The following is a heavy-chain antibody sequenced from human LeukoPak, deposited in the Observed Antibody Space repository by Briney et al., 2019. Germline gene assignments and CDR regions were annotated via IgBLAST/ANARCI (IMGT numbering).Heavy chain of an antibody. V-gene: IGHV3-21*01. CDR1: GFTFSSYS. J-gene: IGHJ4*02. Sequence: NTGGSLRLSCAASGFTFSSYSMNWVRQAPGKGLEWVSSISSSSSYIYYADSVKGRFTISRDNSKNTLYLQMNSLRAEDTAVYYCARAPGYGAAYYFDYWGQGTLVTVSS. CDR2: ISSSSSYI. CDR3: ARAPGYGAAYYFDY. D-gene: IGHD1-1*01.